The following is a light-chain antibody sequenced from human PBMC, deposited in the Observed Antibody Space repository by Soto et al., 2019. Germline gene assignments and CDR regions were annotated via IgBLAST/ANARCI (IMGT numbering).Light chain of an antibody. CDR1: QSISSY. J-gene: IGKJ1*01. CDR3: QQSYSIPT. CDR2: AAS. V-gene: IGKV1-39*01. Sequence: DIQMTQSPSSLSASVGDRVTITCRASQSISSYLNWYQQKPGKAPKLLIYAASSLQSGVPSRFSGSGSGTDFTLTISSLQPEDFATYYCQQSYSIPTFGQGTKV.